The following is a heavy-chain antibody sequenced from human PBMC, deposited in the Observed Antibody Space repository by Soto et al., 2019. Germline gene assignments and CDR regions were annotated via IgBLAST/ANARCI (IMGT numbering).Heavy chain of an antibody. D-gene: IGHD6-13*01. CDR3: ARHRGIAAAGTGPGYYYGMDV. Sequence: GGSLRLSCEESVFTFSSYGMHWFRQAPGKGLARGAVIWYDGSNKYYADSVKGRFTISRDNSKNTLYLQMNSLRAEDTAVYYCARHRGIAAAGTGPGYYYGMDVWGQGTTVTVSS. J-gene: IGHJ6*02. CDR2: IWYDGSNK. CDR1: VFTFSSYG. V-gene: IGHV3-33*01.